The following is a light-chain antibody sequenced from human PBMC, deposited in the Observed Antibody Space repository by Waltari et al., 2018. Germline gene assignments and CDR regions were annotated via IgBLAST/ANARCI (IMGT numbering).Light chain of an antibody. CDR3: QQYRSLPAT. V-gene: IGKV3-20*01. Sequence: EIMLTQSPGPLSLSPGGRATLSCRASQSISQYLAWYQHKPGQPPRLLIYDASSRATGIPDRFSGSGSGTDFSLTISRLEPEDFAVYYCQQYRSLPATFGQGTKVEIK. CDR1: QSISQY. CDR2: DAS. J-gene: IGKJ1*01.